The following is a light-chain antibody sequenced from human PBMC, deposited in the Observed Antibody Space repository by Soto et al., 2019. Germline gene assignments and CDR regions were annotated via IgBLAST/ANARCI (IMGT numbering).Light chain of an antibody. J-gene: IGKJ5*01. V-gene: IGKV3-20*01. CDR1: QSVSSSY. CDR3: QQYGSSPPIT. Sequence: EIVLTQPPGTLSLSPGERATLSCRASQSVSSSYLTWYQQKPGQAPRLLIYGASSRATGIPDGFSGSGSGTDFTLTISRLEPEDFAVYYCQQYGSSPPITFGQGTRLEIK. CDR2: GAS.